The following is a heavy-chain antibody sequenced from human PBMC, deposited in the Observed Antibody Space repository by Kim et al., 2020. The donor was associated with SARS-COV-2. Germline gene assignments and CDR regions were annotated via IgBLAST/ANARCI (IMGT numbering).Heavy chain of an antibody. CDR3: ARGNSSGWSDPDYYFDY. Sequence: TLSLTCTVSGGSISSGGYYWSWIRQHPGKGLEWIGYIYYSGSTYYNPSLKSRVTISVDTSKNQFSLKLSSVTAADTAVYYCARGNSSGWSDPDYYFDYWGQGTLVTVSS. J-gene: IGHJ4*02. V-gene: IGHV4-31*03. CDR2: IYYSGST. CDR1: GGSISSGGYY. D-gene: IGHD6-19*01.